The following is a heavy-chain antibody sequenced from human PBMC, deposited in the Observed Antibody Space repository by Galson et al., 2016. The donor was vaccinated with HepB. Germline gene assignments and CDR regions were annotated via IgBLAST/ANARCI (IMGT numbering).Heavy chain of an antibody. Sequence: SLRLSCAASGFRFSGYALHWVRQAPGKGLEWVAVISYDGIKKYYADSVEGRFTISRDNSKKTLYLQMNSLRGEDTAVYYCARDGGVPSDNFDTSGNGYFDYWGQRTLVSVSS. CDR3: ARDGGVPSDNFDTSGNGYFDY. CDR1: GFRFSGYA. J-gene: IGHJ4*02. D-gene: IGHD3-22*01. CDR2: ISYDGIKK. V-gene: IGHV3-30*04.